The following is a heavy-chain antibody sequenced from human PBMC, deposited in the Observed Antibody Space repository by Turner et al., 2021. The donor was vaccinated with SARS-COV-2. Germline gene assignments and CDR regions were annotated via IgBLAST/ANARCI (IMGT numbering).Heavy chain of an antibody. D-gene: IGHD2-21*02. V-gene: IGHV1-24*01. J-gene: IGHJ4*02. CDR1: GYTLIELS. Sequence: QVQLVQSGAEVKKPGASVKVSCKVSGYTLIELSMHWLRKAPGKGLEWMGGVDPEDGETIYAQKFQGRVTMTEDTSTDTAYMELSSLRSEDTAVYYCATGYAYCGGDCSIHYWGQGTLVTVSS. CDR2: VDPEDGET. CDR3: ATGYAYCGGDCSIHY.